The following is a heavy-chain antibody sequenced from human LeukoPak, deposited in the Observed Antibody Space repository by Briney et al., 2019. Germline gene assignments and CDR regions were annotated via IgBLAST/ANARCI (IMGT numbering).Heavy chain of an antibody. CDR1: GFTLSIYA. J-gene: IGHJ4*02. Sequence: GGSLRLACAASGFTLSIYAMSSARQARGKGLEWVSAVSGSIGTTYYADSVKGRFTISRDISKNTLYMQMNTLRAEDTDLYYCARTPLVRYFDSWGQGTLVTVSS. CDR3: ARTPLVRYFDS. V-gene: IGHV3-23*01. D-gene: IGHD2-2*01. CDR2: VSGSIGTT.